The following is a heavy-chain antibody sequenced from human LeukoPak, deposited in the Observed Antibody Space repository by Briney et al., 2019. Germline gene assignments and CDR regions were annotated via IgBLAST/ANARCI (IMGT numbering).Heavy chain of an antibody. Sequence: GGSLRLSCAASGFTFSSYGMHWVRQAPGKGLEWVAFIRYDGSNKYYADSVKGRFTISRDSSKNTLYLQMNSLRAEDTAVYYCAKTPRDGYNVVVFDFDYWGQGTLVTVSS. CDR1: GFTFSSYG. D-gene: IGHD5-24*01. CDR3: AKTPRDGYNVVVFDFDY. V-gene: IGHV3-30*02. J-gene: IGHJ4*02. CDR2: IRYDGSNK.